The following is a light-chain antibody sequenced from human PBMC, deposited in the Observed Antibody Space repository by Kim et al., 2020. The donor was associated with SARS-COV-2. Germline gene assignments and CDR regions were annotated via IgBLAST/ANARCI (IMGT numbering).Light chain of an antibody. Sequence: ASIGDRVPITCRASQSISDWLAWYQQKPGKAPKLLVYKASNLESGVPSRFSGSGTGTEFTLTISSLQPDDFATYSCLHYDTYSLTFGQGTKVDIK. CDR2: KAS. CDR3: LHYDTYSLT. CDR1: QSISDW. V-gene: IGKV1-5*03. J-gene: IGKJ1*01.